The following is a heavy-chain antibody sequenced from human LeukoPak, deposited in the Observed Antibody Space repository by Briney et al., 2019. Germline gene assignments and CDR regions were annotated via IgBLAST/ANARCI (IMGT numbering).Heavy chain of an antibody. D-gene: IGHD3-22*01. CDR1: GFTFSTYW. J-gene: IGHJ4*02. CDR2: IKSDGSST. Sequence: SRGSLRLSCAASGFTFSTYWMHWVRQAPGKGLVWVSRIKSDGSSTSYADSEKGRFTISRDNAKNTLYLQMNSLRAEDTAVYYCGRQYYYDSSGYYYPFDYWGPGTLVTVSS. V-gene: IGHV3-74*01. CDR3: GRQYYYDSSGYYYPFDY.